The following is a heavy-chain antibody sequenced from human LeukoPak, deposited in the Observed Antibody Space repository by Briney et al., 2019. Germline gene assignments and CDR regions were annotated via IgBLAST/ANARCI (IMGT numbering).Heavy chain of an antibody. CDR3: ARAPRIYYYDSSGYYYVK. J-gene: IGHJ4*02. Sequence: SVKVSCKASGGTFSSYAISWVRQAPGQGLEWMGRIIPIFGTANYAQKFQGRVTITTNESTSTAYMELSSLRSEDTAVYYCARAPRIYYYDSSGYYYVKWGQGTLVTVSS. CDR2: IIPIFGTA. CDR1: GGTFSSYA. D-gene: IGHD3-22*01. V-gene: IGHV1-69*05.